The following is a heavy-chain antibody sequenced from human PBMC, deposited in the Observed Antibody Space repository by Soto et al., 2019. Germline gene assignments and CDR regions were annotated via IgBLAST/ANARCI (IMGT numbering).Heavy chain of an antibody. CDR2: ISWNSGKI. D-gene: IGHD3-22*01. J-gene: IGHJ4*02. Sequence: EMHLVESGGGLVQPGRSLTISCAASGFTFEDYAMHWVRQAPGKGLEWVSGISWNSGKIIYADSVKGRFTISRDNAKNSLYLQMNSLRPEDTALYYSAKMVTWDSSGYYQGGFDCWGQGTLVTVSS. V-gene: IGHV3-9*01. CDR1: GFTFEDYA. CDR3: AKMVTWDSSGYYQGGFDC.